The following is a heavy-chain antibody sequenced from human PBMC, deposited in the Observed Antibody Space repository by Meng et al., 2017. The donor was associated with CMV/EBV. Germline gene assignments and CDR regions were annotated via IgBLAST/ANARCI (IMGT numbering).Heavy chain of an antibody. V-gene: IGHV3-15*01. CDR2: IKSKTDGGTT. Sequence: GGSLRLACAASGFTFSNAWMSWVRQAPAKGLEWVGRIKSKTDGGTTDYAAPVKGRFTISRDDSKNTPYLQMNSLRTEFTAVYYCTTDQPFWCGYTYYFDYWGQGTLVTVSS. CDR1: GFTFSNAW. D-gene: IGHD3-3*02. J-gene: IGHJ4*02. CDR3: TTDQPFWCGYTYYFDY.